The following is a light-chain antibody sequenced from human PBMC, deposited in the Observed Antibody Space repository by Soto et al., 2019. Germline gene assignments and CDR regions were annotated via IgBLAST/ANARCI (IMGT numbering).Light chain of an antibody. V-gene: IGLV2-8*01. CDR3: SSYASTHIV. CDR2: DVS. CDR1: SSDVGGYNY. J-gene: IGLJ1*01. Sequence: QSALTQPPSASGSPGQSVTISCTGTSSDVGGYNYVSWYQQHPGKAPKLMIYDVSKRPSGVPARFSGSKSGNTASLTVSGLQAEDEADYYCSSYASTHIVFGTGTKLTVL.